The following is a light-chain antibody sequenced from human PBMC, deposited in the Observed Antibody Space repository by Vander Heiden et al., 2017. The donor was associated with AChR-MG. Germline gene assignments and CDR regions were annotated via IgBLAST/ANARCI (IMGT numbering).Light chain of an antibody. CDR2: DVS. J-gene: IGLJ1*01. CDR3: CSYAGSYTFYV. CDR1: SSHVGGYNY. V-gene: IGLV2-11*01. Sequence: QSALTQPRSASWSPGQSVTIPCTGTSSHVGGYNYVSWYHHHPGKAPKLMIYDVSKRPSGVPDRFSGSKSGNTASLTISGLQAEDEADYYCCSYAGSYTFYVFGTGTKVTVL.